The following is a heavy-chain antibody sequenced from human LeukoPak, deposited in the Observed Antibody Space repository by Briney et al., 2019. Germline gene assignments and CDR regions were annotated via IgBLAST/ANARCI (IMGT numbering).Heavy chain of an antibody. Sequence: GGSLRLSCAASGFTFSNYGMHWVRQAPGKGLEWVTFIWYDGSNKYYADSVKGRFTISRDNSKNTLYLQMNSLRAEDSAVYNCAKDRSFYYDSSGGGPLVYWGQGTLVTVSS. D-gene: IGHD3-22*01. CDR2: IWYDGSNK. CDR3: AKDRSFYYDSSGGGPLVY. J-gene: IGHJ4*02. CDR1: GFTFSNYG. V-gene: IGHV3-30*02.